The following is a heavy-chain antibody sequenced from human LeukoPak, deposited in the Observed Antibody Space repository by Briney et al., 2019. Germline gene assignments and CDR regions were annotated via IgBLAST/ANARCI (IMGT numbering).Heavy chain of an antibody. CDR2: ISGYNANA. V-gene: IGHV1-18*01. CDR1: GYSFTNYG. CDR3: ARVGRGCSSIRCYWEDWFDP. D-gene: IGHD2-2*01. J-gene: IGHJ5*02. Sequence: GASVKVSCKAPGYSFTNYGITWIREAPGQGPEWLGWISGYNANAHYAQNVQGRVTLTTDTSTNTAYMELRGLTSDDTAMYYCARVGRGCSSIRCYWEDWFDPWGQGTLVIVSS.